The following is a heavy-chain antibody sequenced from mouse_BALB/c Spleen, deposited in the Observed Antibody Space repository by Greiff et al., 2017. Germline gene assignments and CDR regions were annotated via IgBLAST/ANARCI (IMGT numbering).Heavy chain of an antibody. CDR1: GYTFTSYT. D-gene: IGHD1-2*01. CDR2: INPSTGYT. CDR3: AITTAFDY. J-gene: IGHJ2*01. V-gene: IGHV1-4*01. Sequence: VQLQQSGADLARPGASVKMSCKASGYTFTSYTMHWVKQRPGQGLEWIGYINPSTGYTEYNQKFKDKATLTADKSSSTAYMQLSSLTSEDSAVYYCAITTAFDYWGQGTTLTVSS.